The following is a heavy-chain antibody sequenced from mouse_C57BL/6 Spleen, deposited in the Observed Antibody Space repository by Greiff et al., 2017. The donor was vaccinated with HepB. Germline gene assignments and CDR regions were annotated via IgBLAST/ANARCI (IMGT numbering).Heavy chain of an antibody. D-gene: IGHD2-4*01. Sequence: VQLQQSVAELVRPGASVKLSCTASGFNFKNTYMHWVKQRPEQGLEWIGRIDPANGNTKYAPKFQGKATITADTSSNTAYLQLSSLTSEATAIYYCARPYDYDGGAGFAYWGQGTRVTVSA. CDR3: ARPYDYDGGAGFAY. CDR1: GFNFKNTY. V-gene: IGHV14-3*01. J-gene: IGHJ3*01. CDR2: IDPANGNT.